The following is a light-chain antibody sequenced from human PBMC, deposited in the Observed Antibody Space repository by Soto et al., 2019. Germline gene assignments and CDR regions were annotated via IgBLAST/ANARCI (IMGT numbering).Light chain of an antibody. Sequence: QSALTQPASVSGSPGQSITISCTGTSSDVGGYNFVSWYQQHPGKTPKLIIYEVNNRPSGIPYRFSGSKSGNTASLTISGLQAEDEADYYCSSYTSSVTLVFGGGTKVTVL. CDR3: SSYTSSVTLV. V-gene: IGLV2-14*01. CDR2: EVN. J-gene: IGLJ2*01. CDR1: SSDVGGYNF.